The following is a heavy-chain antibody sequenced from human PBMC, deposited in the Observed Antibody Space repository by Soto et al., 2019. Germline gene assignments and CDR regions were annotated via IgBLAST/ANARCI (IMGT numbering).Heavy chain of an antibody. CDR2: INPSGGST. J-gene: IGHJ6*02. Sequence: ASVKVSCKASGYTFTSYYMYWVRQAPGQGLEWMGIINPSGGSTSYAQKFQGRVTMTRDTSTSTVYMELSSLRSEDTAVYYCAREVPYCSSTSCPQGYGMDVWGQGTTVTVSS. CDR3: AREVPYCSSTSCPQGYGMDV. V-gene: IGHV1-46*01. D-gene: IGHD2-2*01. CDR1: GYTFTSYY.